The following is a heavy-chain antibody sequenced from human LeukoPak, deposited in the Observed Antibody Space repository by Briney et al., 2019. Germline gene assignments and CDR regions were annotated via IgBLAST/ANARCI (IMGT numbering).Heavy chain of an antibody. CDR2: IEDDGNKK. J-gene: IGHJ4*02. CDR3: ARGRGIAL. V-gene: IGHV3-7*01. CDR1: GFTLSNFW. Sequence: PGESLRLSCATSGFTLSNFWMNWVRQAPGKGLEWVANIEDDGNKKNYVDSVKSRFTISRDDVKNSIYLQMNSLRADDTAVYYCARGRGIALWGQGTLVTVSS. D-gene: IGHD6-13*01.